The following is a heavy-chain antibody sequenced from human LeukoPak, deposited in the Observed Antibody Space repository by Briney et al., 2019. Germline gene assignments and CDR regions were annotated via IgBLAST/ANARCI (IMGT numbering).Heavy chain of an antibody. CDR2: IYYSGST. J-gene: IGHJ4*02. V-gene: IGHV4-30-4*01. CDR1: GGSISSGDYY. Sequence: SETLSLTCTVSGGSISSGDYYWSWIRQPPGKGLEWIGYIYYSGSTYYNPSLKSRVTISVDTSKNRFSLKLSSVTAADTAVYYCARHVWLQPFDYWGQGTLVTVSS. D-gene: IGHD3-9*01. CDR3: ARHVWLQPFDY.